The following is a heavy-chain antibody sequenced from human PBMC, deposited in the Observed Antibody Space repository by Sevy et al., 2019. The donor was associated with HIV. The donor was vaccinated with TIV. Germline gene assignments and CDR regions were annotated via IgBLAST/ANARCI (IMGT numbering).Heavy chain of an antibody. V-gene: IGHV3-9*01. J-gene: IGHJ6*02. CDR3: AKDTAPHYYDSSGQYYYYYGMDV. CDR1: GFTFDDYA. CDR2: ISWNSGSI. Sequence: GGSLRLSCAASGFTFDDYAMHWVRQAPGKGLEWVSGISWNSGSIGYADSVKGRFTISRDNAKNSLYLQMNSLGAEDTALYYCAKDTAPHYYDSSGQYYYYYGMDVWGQGTTVTVSS. D-gene: IGHD3-22*01.